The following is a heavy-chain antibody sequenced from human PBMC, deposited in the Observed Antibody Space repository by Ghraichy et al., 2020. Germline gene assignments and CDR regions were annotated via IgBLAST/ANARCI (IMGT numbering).Heavy chain of an antibody. Sequence: SETLSLTCAVYGGSFSGYYWSWIRQPPGKGLEWIGEINHSGSTNYNPSLKSRVTISINTSKNQFSLKLSSVTAADTAVYYCARVGVGATVHWGQGTLVTVSS. CDR1: GGSFSGYY. V-gene: IGHV4-34*01. CDR3: ARVGVGATVH. CDR2: INHSGST. J-gene: IGHJ4*02. D-gene: IGHD1-26*01.